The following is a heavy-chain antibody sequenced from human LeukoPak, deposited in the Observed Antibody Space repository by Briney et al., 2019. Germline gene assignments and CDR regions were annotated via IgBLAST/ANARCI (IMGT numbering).Heavy chain of an antibody. CDR3: ARALNYDFWSGIKGDYYYYMDV. D-gene: IGHD3-3*01. CDR1: GGSISSSNW. Sequence: SETLSLTCAVSGGSISSSNWWSWVRQPPGKGLEWIGEIYHSGSTNYNPSLKSRVTISVDKSKNQFSLKLSSVTAADTAVYYCARALNYDFWSGIKGDYYYYMDVWGKGTTVTVSS. CDR2: IYHSGST. V-gene: IGHV4-4*02. J-gene: IGHJ6*03.